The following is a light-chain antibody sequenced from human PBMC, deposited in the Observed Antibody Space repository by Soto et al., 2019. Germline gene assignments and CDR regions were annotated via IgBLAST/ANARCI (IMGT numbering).Light chain of an antibody. Sequence: DIPMTQSPSTVSASVGDAVTITCRASQSLSTWLAWYQQKPGKAPNLLIYDASTLESGGPSGFSGSGSGTEFTLTISSLQPDDSATYYCQQYNSYPYTFGQGTKLEIK. CDR2: DAS. J-gene: IGKJ2*01. V-gene: IGKV1-5*01. CDR1: QSLSTW. CDR3: QQYNSYPYT.